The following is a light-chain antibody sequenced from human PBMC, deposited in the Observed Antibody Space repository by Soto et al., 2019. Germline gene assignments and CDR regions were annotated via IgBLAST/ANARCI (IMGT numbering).Light chain of an antibody. J-gene: IGKJ4*01. CDR2: AAS. V-gene: IGKV1D-8*03. Sequence: VIWMTQSPSLLSASTGDRVTISCRMSQGISSYLAWYQQKPGKAPELLIYAASSLESGVPSRFSGSGSGSEFTLTISSLQPDDFATYYCQQYNNWSGLTFGGGTKVDIK. CDR1: QGISSY. CDR3: QQYNNWSGLT.